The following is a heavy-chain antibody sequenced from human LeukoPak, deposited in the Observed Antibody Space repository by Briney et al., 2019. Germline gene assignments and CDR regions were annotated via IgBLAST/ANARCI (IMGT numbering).Heavy chain of an antibody. CDR2: IYYSGST. J-gene: IGHJ6*04. V-gene: IGHV4-59*12. Sequence: SETLSLTCTVSGGSISSYYWSWIRQPPGKGLEWIGYIYYSGSTNYNPSLKSRVTISVDTSKNQFSLKLSSVTAADTAVYYCATQIGYSYGHVWGKGTTVTVSS. CDR3: ATQIGYSYGHV. CDR1: GGSISSYY. D-gene: IGHD5-18*01.